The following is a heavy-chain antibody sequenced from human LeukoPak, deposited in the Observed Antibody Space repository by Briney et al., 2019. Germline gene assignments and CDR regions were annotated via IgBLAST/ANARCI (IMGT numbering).Heavy chain of an antibody. Sequence: VASVKVSCKASGYTFTSYGISWVRQAPGQGLEWMGWISAYNGNTNYAQKLQGRVTMTTDTSTSTAYMELRSLRSVDTAVYYCARECLHYDFWSGYSGFLLDYWGQGTLVTVSS. D-gene: IGHD3-3*01. CDR3: ARECLHYDFWSGYSGFLLDY. V-gene: IGHV1-18*01. J-gene: IGHJ4*02. CDR2: ISAYNGNT. CDR1: GYTFTSYG.